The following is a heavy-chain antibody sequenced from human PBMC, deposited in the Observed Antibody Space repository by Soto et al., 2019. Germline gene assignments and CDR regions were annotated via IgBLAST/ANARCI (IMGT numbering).Heavy chain of an antibody. CDR1: GFTFSSYG. D-gene: IGHD6-13*01. J-gene: IGHJ6*01. CDR3: ARLPAATYYYYHRMDV. CDR2: IWYDGSNK. Sequence: GGSLRLSCAASGFTFSSYGMHLVRQAPGKGLEWVAVIWYDGSNKYYADSVKGRFTISRDNSKNTLYLQMNSLRAEDTAVYHCARLPAATYYYYHRMDVRGQGTPVTVPS. V-gene: IGHV3-33*01.